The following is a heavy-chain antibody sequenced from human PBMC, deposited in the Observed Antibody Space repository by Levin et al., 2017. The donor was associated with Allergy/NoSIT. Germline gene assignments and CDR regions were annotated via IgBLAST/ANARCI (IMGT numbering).Heavy chain of an antibody. Sequence: GESLKISCAASGFTFSSYAMHWVRQAPGKGLEWVAVISYDGSNKYYADSVKGRFTISRDNSKNTLYLQMNSLRAEDTAVYYCARDPYGDNYFDYWGQGTLVTVSS. CDR1: GFTFSSYA. CDR2: ISYDGSNK. V-gene: IGHV3-30-3*01. J-gene: IGHJ4*02. CDR3: ARDPYGDNYFDY. D-gene: IGHD4-17*01.